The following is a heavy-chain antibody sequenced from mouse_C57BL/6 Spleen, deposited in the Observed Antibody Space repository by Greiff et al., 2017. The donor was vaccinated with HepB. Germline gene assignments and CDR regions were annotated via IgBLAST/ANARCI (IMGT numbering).Heavy chain of an antibody. V-gene: IGHV1-82*01. CDR1: GYAFSSSW. J-gene: IGHJ1*03. D-gene: IGHD2-4*01. CDR2: IYPGDGDT. CDR3: ARWDYDEDFDV. Sequence: VQLQQSGPELVKPGASVKISCKASGYAFSSSWMNWVKQRPGKGLEWIGRIYPGDGDTNYNGKFKGKATLTADKSSSTAYMQLSSLTSEDSAVYLCARWDYDEDFDVWGTGTTVTVSS.